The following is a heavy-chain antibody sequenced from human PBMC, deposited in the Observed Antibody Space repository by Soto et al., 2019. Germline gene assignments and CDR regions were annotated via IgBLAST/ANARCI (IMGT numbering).Heavy chain of an antibody. CDR3: ARESPAAAGLPEDWFDP. J-gene: IGHJ5*02. CDR1: GGSISSGGYY. Sequence: QVQLQESGPGLVKPSQTLSLTCTVSGGSISSGGYYWSWIRQHPGKGLEWIGYIYYSGSTYYNPSLKSRVTISVDTSKNQFSLKLSSVTAADTAVYYCARESPAAAGLPEDWFDPWGQGTLVTVSS. V-gene: IGHV4-31*03. D-gene: IGHD2-2*01. CDR2: IYYSGST.